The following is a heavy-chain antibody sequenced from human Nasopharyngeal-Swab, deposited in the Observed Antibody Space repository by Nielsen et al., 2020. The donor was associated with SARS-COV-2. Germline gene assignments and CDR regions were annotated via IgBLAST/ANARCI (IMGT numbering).Heavy chain of an antibody. CDR3: ARDKVGIAAAGPPNWFDP. J-gene: IGHJ5*02. Sequence: GESLKISCAASGFTFSSYWMSWVRQAPGKGLEWVANIKQDGSEKYYVDSVKGRFTISRDNAKNSLYLQMNSLRAEDTAVYYCARDKVGIAAAGPPNWFDPWGQGTLVTVSS. V-gene: IGHV3-7*01. D-gene: IGHD6-13*01. CDR1: GFTFSSYW. CDR2: IKQDGSEK.